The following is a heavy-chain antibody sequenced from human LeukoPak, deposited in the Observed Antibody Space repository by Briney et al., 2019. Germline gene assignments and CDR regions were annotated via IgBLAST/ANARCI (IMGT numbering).Heavy chain of an antibody. Sequence: GGSLRLSCAASGFTFSSCWMSWVRQAPGKGLEWVANIKEVGSEKYYVDSVKGRFTISRDTAKNSLYLQMNSLRADDTAVYYCARDGEIGTDYWGQGTLVTVSS. V-gene: IGHV3-7*01. CDR1: GFTFSSCW. CDR3: ARDGEIGTDY. J-gene: IGHJ4*02. D-gene: IGHD7-27*01. CDR2: IKEVGSEK.